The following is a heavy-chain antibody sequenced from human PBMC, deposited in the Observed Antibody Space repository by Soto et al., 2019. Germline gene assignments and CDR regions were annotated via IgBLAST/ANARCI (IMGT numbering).Heavy chain of an antibody. CDR2: IHYTVST. CDR3: SGAVGISSTWGY. Sequence: PSETLYLTCTVSGGSIIIVDYYWSWIRQAPGKGLEWIGYIHYTVSTYYNPSRKSRATIAIETSKTQFSLNLRSVSAADTAVYCCSGAVGISSTWGYWGQGSLVTVYS. J-gene: IGHJ4*02. CDR1: GGSIIIVDYY. D-gene: IGHD6-19*01. V-gene: IGHV4-30-4*01.